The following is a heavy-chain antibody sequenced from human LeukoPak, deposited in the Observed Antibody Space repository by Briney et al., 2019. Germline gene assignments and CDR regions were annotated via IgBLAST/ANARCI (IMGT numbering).Heavy chain of an antibody. Sequence: ASVKVSCKASGYTFTSYGISWVRQAPGRGLEWMGWISAYNGNTNYAQKLQGRVTMTTDTSTSTAYMELRSLRSDDTAMYYCARADIVILPAAVGGGYFDLWGRGTLVTVSS. J-gene: IGHJ2*01. CDR1: GYTFTSYG. CDR2: ISAYNGNT. V-gene: IGHV1-18*04. D-gene: IGHD2-2*01. CDR3: ARADIVILPAAVGGGYFDL.